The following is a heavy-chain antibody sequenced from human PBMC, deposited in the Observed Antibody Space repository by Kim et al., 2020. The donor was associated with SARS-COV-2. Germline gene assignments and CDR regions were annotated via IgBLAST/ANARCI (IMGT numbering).Heavy chain of an antibody. J-gene: IGHJ4*02. CDR1: GFTFSSYA. V-gene: IGHV3-23*01. D-gene: IGHD3-22*01. Sequence: GGSLRLSCAASGFTFSSYAMSWVRQAPGKGLEWVSAISGSGGSTYYADSVKGRFTISRDNSKNTLYLQMNSLRAEDTAVYYCAKDPRGQYYYDSSGYYHGGGFDYWGQGALVTVSS. CDR2: ISGSGGST. CDR3: AKDPRGQYYYDSSGYYHGGGFDY.